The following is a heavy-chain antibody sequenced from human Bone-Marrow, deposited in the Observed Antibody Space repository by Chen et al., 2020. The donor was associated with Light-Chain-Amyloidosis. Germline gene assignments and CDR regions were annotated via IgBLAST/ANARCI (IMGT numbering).Heavy chain of an antibody. CDR1: GYTFPNYW. J-gene: IGHJ4*02. CDR3: ARRRDGYNFDY. D-gene: IGHD5-12*01. Sequence: EAQLEQSGPEVKKPGESLKISCTGSGYTFPNYWIGWVRQMPGKGLEWMGVIYPDDSDARYSPSFEGQVTISADKSITTAYLQWRSLKASDTAMYYCARRRDGYNFDYWGQGTLVTVSS. V-gene: IGHV5-51*01. CDR2: IYPDDSDA.